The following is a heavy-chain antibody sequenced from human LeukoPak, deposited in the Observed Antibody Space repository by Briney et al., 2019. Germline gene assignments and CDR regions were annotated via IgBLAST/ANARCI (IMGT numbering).Heavy chain of an antibody. D-gene: IGHD6-19*01. Sequence: PSETLSLTCAVYGGSFSGYYWSWIRQPPGKGLEWIGEINHSGSTNYNPSLKSRVTISVDTSKSQFSLKLSSVTAADTAVYYCASSGWAEDYWGQGTLVTVSS. J-gene: IGHJ4*02. CDR3: ASSGWAEDY. V-gene: IGHV4-34*01. CDR1: GGSFSGYY. CDR2: INHSGST.